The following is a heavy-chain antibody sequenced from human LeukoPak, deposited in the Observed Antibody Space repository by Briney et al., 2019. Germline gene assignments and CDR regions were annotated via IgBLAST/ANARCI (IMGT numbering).Heavy chain of an antibody. V-gene: IGHV4-59*12. CDR1: GGSISSYY. Sequence: NPSETLSLTCTVSGGSISSYYWSWIRQPPGKGLEWIGYIYYSGSTNYSPSLKSRVTISVDTSKNQFSLKLSSVTAADTAAYYCARLGSYGDNAFDIWGQGTMVTVSS. CDR3: ARLGSYGDNAFDI. CDR2: IYYSGST. D-gene: IGHD5-18*01. J-gene: IGHJ3*02.